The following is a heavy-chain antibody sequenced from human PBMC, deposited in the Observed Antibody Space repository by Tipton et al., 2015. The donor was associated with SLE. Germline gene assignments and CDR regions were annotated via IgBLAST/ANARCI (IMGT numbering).Heavy chain of an antibody. Sequence: SLRLSCATSGFTFSDYPMNWVRQAPGKGLEWVSSISSTSSYSYYADSVKGRFTISKDNAKNSLYLQMHSLRPEDTAVYFCARDGLVMEYFDFWGQGTLVTVSS. CDR3: ARDGLVMEYFDF. CDR1: GFTFSDYP. J-gene: IGHJ4*02. D-gene: IGHD6-19*01. V-gene: IGHV3-21*01. CDR2: ISSTSSYS.